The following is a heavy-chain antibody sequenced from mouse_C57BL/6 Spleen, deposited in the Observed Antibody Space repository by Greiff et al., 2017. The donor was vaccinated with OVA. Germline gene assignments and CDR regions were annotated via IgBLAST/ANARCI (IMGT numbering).Heavy chain of an antibody. CDR1: GYAFSSSW. V-gene: IGHV1-82*01. Sequence: QVQLQQSGPELVKPGASVKISCKASGYAFSSSWMNWVKQRPGKGLEWIGRIYPGDGDTNYNGKFKGKVTLTADKSSSTAYMQLSSLTSEDSAVYVCARGGAYYSNYDAMDYWGQGTSVTVSS. D-gene: IGHD2-5*01. CDR2: IYPGDGDT. CDR3: ARGGAYYSNYDAMDY. J-gene: IGHJ4*01.